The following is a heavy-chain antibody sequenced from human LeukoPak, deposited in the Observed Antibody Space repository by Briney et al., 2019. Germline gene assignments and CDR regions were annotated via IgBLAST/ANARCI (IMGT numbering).Heavy chain of an antibody. CDR2: IYYSGST. V-gene: IGHV4-31*03. CDR3: ARDLASNEGYSYGYFDY. CDR1: GGSISSGDYY. D-gene: IGHD5-18*01. J-gene: IGHJ4*02. Sequence: SETLSLTCTVSGGSISSGDYYWSWIRQHPGKGLEWIGYIYYSGSTYYNPSLKSRITISVDTSKNQFSLKLSSVTAADTAVYYCARDLASNEGYSYGYFDYWGQGTLVTVSS.